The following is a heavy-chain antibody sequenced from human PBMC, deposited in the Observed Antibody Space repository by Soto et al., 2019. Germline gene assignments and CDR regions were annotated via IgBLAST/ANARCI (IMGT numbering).Heavy chain of an antibody. D-gene: IGHD6-13*01. J-gene: IGHJ6*02. CDR3: ARIGLYSSSWYYYYYGMDV. CDR1: GYTFTSYG. Sequence: QVQLVQSGAEVKKPGASVKVSCKASGYTFTSYGISWVRQAPGQGLEWMGWISAYNGNTNYAQKLQGRVTMTTDTSTSTAYMELRSPRSDDTAVYYCARIGLYSSSWYYYYYGMDVWGQGTTVTVSS. CDR2: ISAYNGNT. V-gene: IGHV1-18*01.